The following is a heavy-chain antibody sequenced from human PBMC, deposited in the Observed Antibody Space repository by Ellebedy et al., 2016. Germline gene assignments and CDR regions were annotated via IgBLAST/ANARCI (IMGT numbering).Heavy chain of an antibody. V-gene: IGHV4-59*01. CDR3: ARATYYYDSSGPVDY. CDR1: GGSISSYY. J-gene: IGHJ4*02. D-gene: IGHD3-22*01. CDR2: IYYSGST. Sequence: SETLSLTCTVSGGSISSYYWSWIRQPPGKGLEWIGYIYYSGSTNYNPSLKSRVTMSVDTSRNQFSLKLKSVTAADTAVYYCARATYYYDSSGPVDYWGQGTLVTVSS.